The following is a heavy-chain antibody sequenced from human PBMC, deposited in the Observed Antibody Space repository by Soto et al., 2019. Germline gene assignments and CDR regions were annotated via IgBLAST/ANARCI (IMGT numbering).Heavy chain of an antibody. Sequence: QVQLVQSGAEVKKPGASVKVSCKASGYTFTSYGISWVRQAPGQGLEWMGWISAYNGNTNYAQKLQGRVTMTTDTSASTAYMELRSLRSDDTAVYYCARRRVGCSGGSCFNWFDPWGQGTLVTVSS. CDR2: ISAYNGNT. V-gene: IGHV1-18*01. CDR3: ARRRVGCSGGSCFNWFDP. CDR1: GYTFTSYG. J-gene: IGHJ5*02. D-gene: IGHD2-15*01.